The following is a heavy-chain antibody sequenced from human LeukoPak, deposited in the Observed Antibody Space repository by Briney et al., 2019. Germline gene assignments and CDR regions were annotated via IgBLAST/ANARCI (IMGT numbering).Heavy chain of an antibody. CDR2: MNPNSGNT. CDR1: GYTLTELS. D-gene: IGHD6-13*01. V-gene: IGHV1-8*01. CDR3: ARGPGAAAGTFDY. J-gene: IGHJ4*02. Sequence: ASVKVSCKVSGYTLTELSMHWVRQATGQGLEWMGWMNPNSGNTGYAQKFQGRVTMTRNTSISTAYMELSSLRSEDTAVYYCARGPGAAAGTFDYWGQGTLVTVSS.